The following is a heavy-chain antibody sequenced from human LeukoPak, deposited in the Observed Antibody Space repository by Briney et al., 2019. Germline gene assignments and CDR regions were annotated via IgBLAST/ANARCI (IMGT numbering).Heavy chain of an antibody. V-gene: IGHV4-4*07. CDR2: DSIRGGT. J-gene: IGHJ5*02. D-gene: IGHD6-13*01. CDR1: GVSISNYF. Sequence: ETLSLTCSVFGVSISNYFWSWIRQSAGKGLEWIGRDSIRGGTNYNPSLASRVSMSIDTSKSQFSLKLTSVTAADTAVYYCARGPLMSAGGGVDPWGQGTLVTVSS. CDR3: ARGPLMSAGGGVDP.